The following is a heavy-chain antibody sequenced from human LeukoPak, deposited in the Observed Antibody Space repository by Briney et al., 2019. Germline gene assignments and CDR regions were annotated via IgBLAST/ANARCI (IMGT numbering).Heavy chain of an antibody. J-gene: IGHJ4*02. CDR1: GFTFPNYA. CDR2: ILVSGGST. CDR3: AKDQGYSGYGPGDS. Sequence: GGSLRLSCAASGFTFPNYAMSWVRQAPAEGLEWVSTILVSGGSTYYADSVKGRFTVSRDNSKNTLYLQMNSLRAEDTAVYYCAKDQGYSGYGPGDSWGQGTLVTVSS. V-gene: IGHV3-23*01. D-gene: IGHD5-12*01.